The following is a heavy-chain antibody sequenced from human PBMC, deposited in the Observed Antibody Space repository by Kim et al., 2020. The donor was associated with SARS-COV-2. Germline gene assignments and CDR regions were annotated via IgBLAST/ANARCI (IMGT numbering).Heavy chain of an antibody. V-gene: IGHV3-53*01. CDR1: GFTVSSNY. J-gene: IGHJ2*01. CDR3: ARERRSMVRGFYWYFDL. CDR2: IYSGGST. Sequence: GGSLRLSCAASGFTVSSNYMSWVRQAPGKGLEWVSVIYSGGSTYYADSVKGRFTISRDNSKNTLYLQMNSLRAEDTAVYYCARERRSMVRGFYWYFDLWGRGTLVTVSS. D-gene: IGHD3-10*01.